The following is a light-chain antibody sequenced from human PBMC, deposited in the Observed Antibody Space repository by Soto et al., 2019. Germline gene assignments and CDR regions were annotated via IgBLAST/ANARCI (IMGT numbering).Light chain of an antibody. J-gene: IGKJ5*01. Sequence: EIVMTQSPATLSVSPGERATLSCRASQSVSSNLAWYQQKPGQAPRLLIYGASTRATGIPARFSGSGSGTEFTLTISSLQSEDFAVYYCQHYGSSHTFGQGTRLEIK. CDR1: QSVSSN. CDR3: QHYGSSHT. CDR2: GAS. V-gene: IGKV3-15*01.